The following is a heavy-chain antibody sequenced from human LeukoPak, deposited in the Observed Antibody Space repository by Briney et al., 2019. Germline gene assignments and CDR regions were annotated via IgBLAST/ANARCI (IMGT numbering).Heavy chain of an antibody. CDR1: GDSIRSGDAY. D-gene: IGHD3-3*01. CDR2: IYYVGSP. J-gene: IGHJ6*02. V-gene: IGHV4-39*01. CDR3: ARIPITKRAMDV. Sequence: PSETLSLTCSVSGDSIRSGDAYWGWIRQSPLKGLEWIASIYYVGSPHYNPSLNSRRVTMSVDTAKNQFSLKLTSVTAPDTAVYYCARIPITKRAMDVWGQGTTVTVSS.